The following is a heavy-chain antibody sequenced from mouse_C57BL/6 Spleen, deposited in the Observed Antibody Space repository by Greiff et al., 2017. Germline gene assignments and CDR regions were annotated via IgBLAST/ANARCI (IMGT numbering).Heavy chain of an antibody. Sequence: QVQLQQPGAELVRPESSVKLSCKASGYTFTSYWMHWVKQRPIQGLEWIGNIDPSDSETHYNQKFKDKATLTVDKSSSTAYMQLSSLTSEDSAVYYCARGDYVYYAMDYWGQGTSVTVSS. J-gene: IGHJ4*01. CDR1: GYTFTSYW. V-gene: IGHV1-52*01. CDR2: IDPSDSET. D-gene: IGHD2-4*01. CDR3: ARGDYVYYAMDY.